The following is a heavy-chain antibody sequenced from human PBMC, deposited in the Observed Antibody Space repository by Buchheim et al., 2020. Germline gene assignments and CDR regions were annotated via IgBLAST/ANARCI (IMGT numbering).Heavy chain of an antibody. J-gene: IGHJ5*02. CDR3: ARVVVAATRLRFDP. D-gene: IGHD2-15*01. V-gene: IGHV4-59*08. Sequence: QVQLQESGPGLVKPSETLSLTCTVSGGSISSYYWSWSRQPPGKGLEWMGFIYYSGSTNYNPTPKSRVTITVDTSKNQFYLKLSSVNGADTAVYYCARVVVAATRLRFDPWGQGTL. CDR1: GGSISSYY. CDR2: IYYSGST.